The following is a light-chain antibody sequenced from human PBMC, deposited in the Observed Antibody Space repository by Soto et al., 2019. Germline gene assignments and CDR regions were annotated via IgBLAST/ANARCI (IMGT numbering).Light chain of an antibody. Sequence: EIVMTQSPATLSVSPGERATLSCRASQSVSSNLAWYQQKPGQAPRLLIYGASTRATGIPARFSGSGSGTEFTLTISSLQSEDFVVYYCQQYNNWRRTFGQGTKVEI. V-gene: IGKV3-15*01. CDR3: QQYNNWRRT. CDR1: QSVSSN. J-gene: IGKJ1*01. CDR2: GAS.